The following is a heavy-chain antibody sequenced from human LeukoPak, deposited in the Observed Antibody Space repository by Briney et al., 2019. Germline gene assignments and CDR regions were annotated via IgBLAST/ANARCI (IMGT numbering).Heavy chain of an antibody. CDR2: IIPIVGAT. CDR1: GGTFSRLG. CDR3: ARGRSDGSGYAGGNYYYMDV. V-gene: IGHV1-69*11. J-gene: IGHJ6*03. Sequence: SVKVSCKASGGTFSRLGISWVRQAPGQGLEWMGRIIPIVGATNYAQKFQGRVTITADESTSTAYMELSSLRSEDTAVYYCARGRSDGSGYAGGNYYYMDVWGKGTTVTVSS. D-gene: IGHD5-12*01.